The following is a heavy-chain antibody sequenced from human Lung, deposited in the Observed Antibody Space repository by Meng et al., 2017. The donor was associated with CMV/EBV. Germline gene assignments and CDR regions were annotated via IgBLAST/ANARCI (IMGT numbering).Heavy chain of an antibody. V-gene: IGHV4-31*03. CDR3: AREAGRDGYATPKFDY. D-gene: IGHD5-24*01. CDR2: IYYTGST. Sequence: QGQPLESGPGLVKPSQTLSLTCTVSGGSFGSGGYYWSWIRQHPGKGLEWIGYIYYTGSTFYNPSLKSRVTISVDTSKNQFSLKLIPATAADTAVYYCAREAGRDGYATPKFDYWGQGTLVTVSS. CDR1: GGSFGSGGYY. J-gene: IGHJ4*02.